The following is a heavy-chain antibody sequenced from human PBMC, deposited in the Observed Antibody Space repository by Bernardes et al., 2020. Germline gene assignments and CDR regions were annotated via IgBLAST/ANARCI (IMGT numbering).Heavy chain of an antibody. CDR1: GGSISSYY. V-gene: IGHV4-59*01. Sequence: SETLSLTCTVSGGSISSYYWSWIRQPPGKGLEWIGYIYYSGSTNYNPSLKSRVTISVDTSKNQFSLKLSSVTAADTAVYYCARDLYGGEEGLGMDVWGKGTTVTVSS. CDR3: ARDLYGGEEGLGMDV. J-gene: IGHJ6*04. D-gene: IGHD3-3*01. CDR2: IYYSGST.